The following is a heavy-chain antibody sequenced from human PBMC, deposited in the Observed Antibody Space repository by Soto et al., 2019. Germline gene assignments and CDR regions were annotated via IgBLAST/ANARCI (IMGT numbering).Heavy chain of an antibody. Sequence: PSETLSLTCTVSGGSISSYYWSWIRQPPGKGLEWIGYIYYSGSTNYNPSLKSRVTISVDTSKNQFSLKLSSVTAADTAVYYCAREAYSGYDNWFDPWGQGTLVTVSS. CDR3: AREAYSGYDNWFDP. D-gene: IGHD5-12*01. CDR1: GGSISSYY. V-gene: IGHV4-59*01. J-gene: IGHJ5*02. CDR2: IYYSGST.